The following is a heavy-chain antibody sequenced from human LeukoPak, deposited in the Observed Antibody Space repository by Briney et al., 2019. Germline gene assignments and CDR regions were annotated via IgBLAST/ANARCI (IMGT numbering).Heavy chain of an antibody. J-gene: IGHJ4*02. CDR3: ARVLRYFDWLPYFDY. V-gene: IGHV3-23*01. CDR1: GFTFSNYA. D-gene: IGHD3-9*01. CDR2: ISGSGGST. Sequence: GGSLRLSCAASGFTFSNYAMNWVRQAPGKGLEWVSRISGSGGSTHYADSVKGRFTISRDNSKNTLYLQMNSLRAEDTAVYYCARVLRYFDWLPYFDYWGQGTLVTVSS.